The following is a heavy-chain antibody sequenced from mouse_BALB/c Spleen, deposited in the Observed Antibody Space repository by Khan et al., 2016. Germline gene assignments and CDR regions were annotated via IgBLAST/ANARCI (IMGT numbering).Heavy chain of an antibody. V-gene: IGHV1-61*01. CDR3: ARDGNYAMDY. Sequence: QVQLRQPGAELVRPGASVKLSCKASGYTFISYWMNWVKQRPGQGLEWIGMIDPSDSETHYNQIFKDKATLTVDKSSSTAYMQLSSLTSEDSAVYYCARDGNYAMDYWGQGTSVTVSS. J-gene: IGHJ4*01. D-gene: IGHD2-1*01. CDR2: IDPSDSET. CDR1: GYTFISYW.